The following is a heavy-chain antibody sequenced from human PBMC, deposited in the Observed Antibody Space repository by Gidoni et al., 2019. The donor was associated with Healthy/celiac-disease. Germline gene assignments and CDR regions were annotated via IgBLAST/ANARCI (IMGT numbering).Heavy chain of an antibody. CDR1: GFTFSSYA. D-gene: IGHD2-15*01. CDR3: ARGCSGGSCYRSYRFDP. Sequence: QVQLVESGGGVVQPGRSLRLSCAAAGFTFSSYAMHLVRQAPGKGLEWVAVISYDGSNKYYADSVKGRFTISRDNSKNTLYLQMNSLRAEDTAVYYCARGCSGGSCYRSYRFDPWGQGTLVTVSS. J-gene: IGHJ5*02. V-gene: IGHV3-30*01. CDR2: ISYDGSNK.